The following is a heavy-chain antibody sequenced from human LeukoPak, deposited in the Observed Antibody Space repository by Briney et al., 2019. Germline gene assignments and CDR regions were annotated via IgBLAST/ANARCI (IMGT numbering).Heavy chain of an antibody. D-gene: IGHD1-26*01. CDR1: GYTFTGYY. V-gene: IGHV1-18*04. Sequence: ASVKVSCKASGYTFTGYYMHWVRQAPGQGLEWMGWISVYNGNTNYAQKLQGRVTMITDTSTSTAYMELRSLRYDDTAVYYCARGGGSYPNWFDPWGQGTLVTVSS. CDR3: ARGGGSYPNWFDP. CDR2: ISVYNGNT. J-gene: IGHJ5*02.